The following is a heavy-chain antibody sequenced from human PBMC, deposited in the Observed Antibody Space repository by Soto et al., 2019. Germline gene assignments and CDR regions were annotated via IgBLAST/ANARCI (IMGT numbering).Heavy chain of an antibody. J-gene: IGHJ4*02. CDR1: GFTFSDFA. Sequence: EVQVLESGGGLVQPGGSLRLSCAATGFTFSDFAMSWVRQAPGKGLEWVSRIYGGGNGPHYADSVKGRVTISRDNSKNTLYLQITSLSAEDTAVYYCAKMERMDPWAYSFDYWGQGTLVTVPS. CDR3: AKMERMDPWAYSFDY. D-gene: IGHD2-15*01. V-gene: IGHV3-23*01. CDR2: IYGGGNGP.